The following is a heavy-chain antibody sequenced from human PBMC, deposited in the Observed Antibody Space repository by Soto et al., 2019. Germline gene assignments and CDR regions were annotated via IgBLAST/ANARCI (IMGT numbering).Heavy chain of an antibody. V-gene: IGHV5-51*01. Sequence: PGESLKISCKGSGYSFTSYWIGWVRQMPGKGLEWMGIIYPGDSDTRYSPSFQGQVTISADKSISTAYLQWSSLKASDTAMYYCARLVNGAGYWDAFDIWGQGTMVTVSS. D-gene: IGHD2-15*01. CDR2: IYPGDSDT. CDR1: GYSFTSYW. J-gene: IGHJ3*02. CDR3: ARLVNGAGYWDAFDI.